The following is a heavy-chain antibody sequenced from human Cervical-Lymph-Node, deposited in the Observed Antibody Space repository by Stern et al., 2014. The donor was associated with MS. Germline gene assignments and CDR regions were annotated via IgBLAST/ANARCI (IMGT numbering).Heavy chain of an antibody. Sequence: ESGPALVKPTQTLTLTCTFSGFSLRTSGMCVSWIRQAPGKALEWLAPIDWDDDKNYSTSLKTRLSISKANSKNQVVLTLTNMDPMDTATYYCARTLRGYSHGYYYHGLDVWGQGTTVTVSS. V-gene: IGHV2-70*01. D-gene: IGHD5-18*01. J-gene: IGHJ6*02. CDR1: GFSLRTSGMC. CDR2: IDWDDDK. CDR3: ARTLRGYSHGYYYHGLDV.